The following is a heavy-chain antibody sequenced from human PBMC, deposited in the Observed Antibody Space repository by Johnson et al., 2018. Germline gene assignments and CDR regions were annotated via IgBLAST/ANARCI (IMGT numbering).Heavy chain of an antibody. CDR1: GFTFSDYY. D-gene: IGHD3-10*01. Sequence: QVQLVQSGGGLVKPGGSLRLSCAASGFTFSDYYMSWIRQAPGKGLEWVSYISDSDSTIYYADSVKGRFTISRNNAKNSLYLQTNSQRAGDTGGYYCARVMEEPTGIIDDYYSYMDVWGKGTTVTVSS. J-gene: IGHJ6*03. CDR3: ARVMEEPTGIIDDYYSYMDV. CDR2: ISDSDSTI. V-gene: IGHV3-11*04.